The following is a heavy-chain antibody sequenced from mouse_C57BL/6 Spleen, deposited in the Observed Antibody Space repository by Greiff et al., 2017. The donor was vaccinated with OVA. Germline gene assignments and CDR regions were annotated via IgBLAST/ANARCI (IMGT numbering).Heavy chain of an antibody. CDR3: ARRPSPLYYGGDY. CDR2: IYPRSGNT. Sequence: QVQLKESGAELARPGASVKLSCKASGYTFTSYGISWVKQRTGQGLEWIGEIYPRSGNTYYNEKFKGKATLTADKSSSTAYMELRSLTSEDSAVYFCARRPSPLYYGGDYWGQGTSVTVSS. J-gene: IGHJ4*01. V-gene: IGHV1-81*01. CDR1: GYTFTSYG. D-gene: IGHD1-1*01.